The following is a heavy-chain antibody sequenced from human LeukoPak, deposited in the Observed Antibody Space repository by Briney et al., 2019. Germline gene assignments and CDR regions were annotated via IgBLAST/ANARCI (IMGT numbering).Heavy chain of an antibody. CDR1: GGSISSYY. D-gene: IGHD3-10*01. V-gene: IGHV4-59*01. J-gene: IGHJ5*02. Sequence: SETLSLTCTVSGGSISSYYWSWIRQPPGKGLEWIGYIYYSGSTNYNPSLKSRVTISADTSKNQFSLKLSSVTAADTAVYYCASREPYYGSGTAEAWGQGTLVTVSS. CDR2: IYYSGST. CDR3: ASREPYYGSGTAEA.